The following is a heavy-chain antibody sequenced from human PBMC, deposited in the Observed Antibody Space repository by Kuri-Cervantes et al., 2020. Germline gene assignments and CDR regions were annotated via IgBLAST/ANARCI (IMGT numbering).Heavy chain of an antibody. CDR1: GYTFTGYY. J-gene: IGHJ4*02. CDR3: ARGGAGVAGIDY. Sequence: SVKVSCKASGYTFTGYYMHWVRQAPGQGLEWMGGIIPIFGTANYAQKFQGRVTITTDESTSTAYMELSSLRSEDTAVYYCARGGAGVAGIDYWGQGTLVTVSS. V-gene: IGHV1-69*05. D-gene: IGHD6-19*01. CDR2: IIPIFGTA.